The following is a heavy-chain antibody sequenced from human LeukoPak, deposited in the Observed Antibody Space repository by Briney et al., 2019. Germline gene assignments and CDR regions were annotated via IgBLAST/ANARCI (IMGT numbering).Heavy chain of an antibody. CDR2: ISGSGGST. V-gene: IGHV3-23*01. J-gene: IGHJ4*02. CDR1: GFTFSSYA. D-gene: IGHD4-23*01. Sequence: GGSLRLSCAASGFTFSSYAMSWVRQAPGKGPEWVSAISGSGGSTYYADSVKGRFTISRDNSKNTLYLQMNSLRAEDTAVYYCANAYGGNWYYFDYWGQGTLVTVSS. CDR3: ANAYGGNWYYFDY.